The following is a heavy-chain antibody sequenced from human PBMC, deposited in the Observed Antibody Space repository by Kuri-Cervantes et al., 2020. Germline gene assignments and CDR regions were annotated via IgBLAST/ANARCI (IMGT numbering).Heavy chain of an antibody. Sequence: LSLTCAASGFTFSSYGMHWVRQAPGKGLEWVAVISYDGSNKYYADSVKGRFTISRDNSKNTLYLQMNSLRAEDTAVYYCARDSSKWELVADWFDPWGQGTLVTVSS. J-gene: IGHJ5*02. CDR1: GFTFSSYG. CDR3: ARDSSKWELVADWFDP. D-gene: IGHD1-26*01. CDR2: ISYDGSNK. V-gene: IGHV3-30*03.